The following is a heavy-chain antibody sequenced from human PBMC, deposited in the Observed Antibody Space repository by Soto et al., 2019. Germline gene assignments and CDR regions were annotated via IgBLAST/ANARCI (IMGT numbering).Heavy chain of an antibody. Sequence: SETLSLTCTVSGGSISSSNYYWDWIPQPPGKGLEWIGSIYYSGSTYYNPSLKSRVTISVETSKNQFSLILSSVTAADTAVYYCSRRGYGSGRNCFDPWGQGTLVTVSS. J-gene: IGHJ5*02. CDR1: GGSISSSNYY. D-gene: IGHD6-19*01. V-gene: IGHV4-39*01. CDR2: IYYSGST. CDR3: SRRGYGSGRNCFDP.